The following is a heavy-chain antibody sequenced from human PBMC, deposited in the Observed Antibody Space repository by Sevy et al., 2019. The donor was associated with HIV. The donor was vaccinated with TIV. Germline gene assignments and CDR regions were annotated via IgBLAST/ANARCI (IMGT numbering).Heavy chain of an antibody. CDR2: VSSLSNYI. V-gene: IGHV3-21*01. CDR3: ARDRKGEYSAYDGAGYFGMDV. J-gene: IGHJ6*02. CDR1: GFTFSSYS. D-gene: IGHD5-12*01. Sequence: GGSLRLSCAASGFTFSSYSMNWVRQAPGKGLEWVSSVSSLSNYIYYEDSVKGRFTISRDNAKNSLYLQMNNPRVEDTAVYYCARDRKGEYSAYDGAGYFGMDVWGQGITVTVSS.